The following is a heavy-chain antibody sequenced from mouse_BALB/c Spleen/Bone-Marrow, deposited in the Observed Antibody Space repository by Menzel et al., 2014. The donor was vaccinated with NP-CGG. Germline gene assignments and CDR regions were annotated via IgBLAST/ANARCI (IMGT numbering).Heavy chain of an antibody. V-gene: IGHV1-80*01. Sequence: VQLQQSGAELGRPGSSGKISCKASGYAFSVYWMNWVKERPGQGLEGIGQIYPGDGDTNYNGKFKGRATLTADKSSNTAYMQLSSLTSEDSAVYFCARGGISVDYWGQGTTLTVSS. CDR1: GYAFSVYW. CDR2: IYPGDGDT. CDR3: ARGGISVDY. J-gene: IGHJ2*01.